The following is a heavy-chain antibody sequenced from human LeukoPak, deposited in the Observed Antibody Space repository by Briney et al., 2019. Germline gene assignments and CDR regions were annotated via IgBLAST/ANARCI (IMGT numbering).Heavy chain of an antibody. Sequence: GFLRLSYTASGFSFRGSWVSWVRHLPGKGLEWLADMNPDGSEIVYVDSVKGRFTISRNNAKNSLFLQMDGLRAEDTAVYYCARDPLNGALDIWGQGTLVTVSS. CDR1: GFSFRGSW. CDR3: ARDPLNGALDI. CDR2: MNPDGSEI. J-gene: IGHJ3*02. V-gene: IGHV3-7*01.